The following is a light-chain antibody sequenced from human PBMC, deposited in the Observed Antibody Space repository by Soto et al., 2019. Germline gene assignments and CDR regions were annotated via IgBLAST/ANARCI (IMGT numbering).Light chain of an antibody. V-gene: IGLV2-14*01. CDR2: DVS. J-gene: IGLJ1*01. CDR1: SSDVGDYNY. CDR3: SSYTSSSTRV. Sequence: QSALTQPASVSGSHGQSITISCTGTSSDVGDYNYVSWYQQHPGKAPKLMIFDVSNRPSGVSNRFSGSKSGNTASLTISGLQAEDEADYYCSSYTSSSTRVFGTGTNVTVL.